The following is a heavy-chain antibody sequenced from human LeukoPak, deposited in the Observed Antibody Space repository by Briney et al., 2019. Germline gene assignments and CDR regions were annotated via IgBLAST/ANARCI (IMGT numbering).Heavy chain of an antibody. J-gene: IGHJ5*02. CDR3: AKARFTMVQGVRGPDWFDP. CDR2: ISYDGSNK. V-gene: IGHV3-30*18. D-gene: IGHD3-10*01. Sequence: PGGSLRLSCAASGFTFSSYGMHWVRQAPGKGLEWVAVISYDGSNKYYADSVKGRFTISRDNSKNTLYLQMNSLRAEDTAVYYCAKARFTMVQGVRGPDWFDPWGQGTLVTVSS. CDR1: GFTFSSYG.